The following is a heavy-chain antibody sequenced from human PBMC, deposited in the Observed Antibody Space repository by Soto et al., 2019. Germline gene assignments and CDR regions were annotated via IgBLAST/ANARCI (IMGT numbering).Heavy chain of an antibody. CDR3: ARGGSSSDNGMDV. CDR1: GFSFSTYS. Sequence: EVQLVESGGGLVQPGGSLRLSCAASGFSFSTYSMNWVRQASGKGLEWVSYISSRSYTIYYVDSVKGRFTISRDNAQNSLYLQMNSLRDEDTAVYYCARGGSSSDNGMDVWGQGTTVTVSS. J-gene: IGHJ6*02. D-gene: IGHD6-6*01. CDR2: ISSRSYTI. V-gene: IGHV3-48*02.